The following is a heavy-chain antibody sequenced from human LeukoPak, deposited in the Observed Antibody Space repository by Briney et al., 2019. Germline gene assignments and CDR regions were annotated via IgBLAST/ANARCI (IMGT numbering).Heavy chain of an antibody. V-gene: IGHV4-30-2*01. CDR2: IYHSGST. Sequence: PSETLSLTCTVSGGSIYSAGYYWTWIRQPPGKGLEWIGYIYHSGSTYYNPSLRSRVTISLDRSKNQFSLNLTSVTAADTAVYYCAKGGESPIDYWGQGTLVTVSS. J-gene: IGHJ4*02. CDR3: AKGGESPIDY. D-gene: IGHD3-16*01. CDR1: GGSIYSAGYY.